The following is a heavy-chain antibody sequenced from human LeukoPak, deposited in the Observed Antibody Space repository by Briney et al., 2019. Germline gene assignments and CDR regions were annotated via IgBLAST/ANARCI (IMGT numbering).Heavy chain of an antibody. J-gene: IGHJ3*02. CDR1: GYTFTNYY. V-gene: IGHV1-46*01. CDR2: INPSGRNT. Sequence: GASVKVSCKAPGYTFTNYYMHWVRQAPGQGLEWMGIINPSGRNTTYVQQFQGRVTMTRDMSTSTVYMELSSLRSEDTAVYYCARGRNYYDSSDYYEGDAFDIWGQGTVVTVSS. CDR3: ARGRNYYDSSDYYEGDAFDI. D-gene: IGHD3-22*01.